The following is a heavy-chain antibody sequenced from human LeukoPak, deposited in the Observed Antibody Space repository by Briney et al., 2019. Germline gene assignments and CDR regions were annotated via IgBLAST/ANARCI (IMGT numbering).Heavy chain of an antibody. CDR3: AREGSGEAFDI. V-gene: IGHV3-30-3*01. Sequence: GGSLRLSCAASGFTFSSYAMHWVRQAPGKGLEWVAVISYDGSNKYYADSVKGRFTISRDNSKNTPYLQMNSLRAEGTAVYYCAREGSGEAFDIWGQGTMVTVSS. J-gene: IGHJ3*02. D-gene: IGHD1-26*01. CDR2: ISYDGSNK. CDR1: GFTFSSYA.